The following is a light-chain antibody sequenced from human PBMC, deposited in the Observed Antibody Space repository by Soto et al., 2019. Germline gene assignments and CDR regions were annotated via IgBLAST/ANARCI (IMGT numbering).Light chain of an antibody. V-gene: IGKV3-15*01. CDR2: DAS. CDR3: QQYNNWLMYT. J-gene: IGKJ2*01. CDR1: HSAASA. Sequence: EIVLTQSPATLSVSPGERATLSCRASHSAASAVAWYQQKPGQAPRLLIYDASTRATGIPARFSGSGSATEFTLTISSLQSEDFAVYYCQQYNNWLMYTFGQGTKLEIK.